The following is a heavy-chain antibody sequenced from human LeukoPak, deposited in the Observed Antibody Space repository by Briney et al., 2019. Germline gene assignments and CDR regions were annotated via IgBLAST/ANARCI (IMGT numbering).Heavy chain of an antibody. Sequence: SETLSLTCTVSGGSISSYYWSWIRQPAGKGLEWIGRIYTSGSTNYNPSLKSRVTMSVDTSKNHFSLKLSSVTAADTAVYYCARDGLYCSGGSCHSGAFDIWGQGTMVTVSS. J-gene: IGHJ3*02. CDR1: GGSISSYY. D-gene: IGHD2-15*01. CDR3: ARDGLYCSGGSCHSGAFDI. CDR2: IYTSGST. V-gene: IGHV4-4*07.